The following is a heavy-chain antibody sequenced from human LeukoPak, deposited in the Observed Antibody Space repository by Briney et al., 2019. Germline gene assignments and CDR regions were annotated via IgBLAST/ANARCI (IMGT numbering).Heavy chain of an antibody. J-gene: IGHJ4*02. CDR2: INPNSGDT. CDR1: GYTFTVYF. V-gene: IGHV1-2*02. CDR3: ARDYSSSFDY. D-gene: IGHD6-13*01. Sequence: ASVKVSCKASGYTFTVYFMHWVRQAPGQGREWMGWINPNSGDTNYAQKFQGRVTMTRDTSISTAYRELSRLRSDDTAVYYCARDYSSSFDYWGQGTLVTVSS.